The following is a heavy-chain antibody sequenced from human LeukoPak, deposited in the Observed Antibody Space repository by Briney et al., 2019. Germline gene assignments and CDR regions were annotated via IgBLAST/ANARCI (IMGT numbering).Heavy chain of an antibody. J-gene: IGHJ6*02. CDR3: ARGSGMDV. Sequence: SETLSLTCTVSGGSINSYHWSWIRQPPGKGLEWIGHISYSGNTNYKPSLKSRVTISVDTSKNQFSLKLSSVTAADTAVYYCARGSGMDVWGQGTTVTVSS. CDR2: ISYSGNT. V-gene: IGHV4-59*01. CDR1: GGSINSYH.